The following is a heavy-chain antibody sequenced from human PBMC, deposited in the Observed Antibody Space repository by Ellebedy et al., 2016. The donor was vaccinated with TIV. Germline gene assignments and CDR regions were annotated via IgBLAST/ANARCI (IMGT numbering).Heavy chain of an antibody. CDR2: INAGNGNT. D-gene: IGHD2-15*01. J-gene: IGHJ4*02. CDR1: GYTFTSYA. CDR3: ARGDRVAPPFDY. Sequence: AASVKVSCKVSGYTFTSYAMHWVRQAPGQRLEWMGWINAGNGNTKYSQKFQGRVTITRDTSASTAYMELSSLRSEDTAVYYCARGDRVAPPFDYWGQGTLVTVSS. V-gene: IGHV1-3*01.